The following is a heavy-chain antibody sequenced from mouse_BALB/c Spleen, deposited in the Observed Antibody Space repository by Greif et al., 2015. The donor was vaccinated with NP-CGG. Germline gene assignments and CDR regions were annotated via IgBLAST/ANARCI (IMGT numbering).Heavy chain of an antibody. Sequence: QVQLQQPGPGLVAPSQNLSITCTVSWFSLTSYGVHWVRQPPGKGLEWLGVIWAGGSTNYNSALMSRLRISKNNSKSQVFLKMNSLQTDDSAIYYCSRPLFSYWGEGTLVTVSA. D-gene: IGHD2-3*01. J-gene: IGHJ3*01. CDR1: WFSLTSYG. CDR3: SRPLFSY. V-gene: IGHV2-9*02. CDR2: IWAGGST.